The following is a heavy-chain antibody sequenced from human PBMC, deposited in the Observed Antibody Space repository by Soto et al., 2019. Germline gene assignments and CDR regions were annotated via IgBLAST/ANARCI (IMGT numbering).Heavy chain of an antibody. Sequence: GGSLRLSCAASGFTFISYAVSWVRQAPGKGLEWVSAISCSGGSTYYADSVKGRFTISRDSSKNTLYLQMNSLRAEDTAVYYCVTIPSDVVDYWGQETLVTVSS. D-gene: IGHD2-2*02. CDR2: ISCSGGST. CDR1: GFTFISYA. J-gene: IGHJ4*02. V-gene: IGHV3-23*01. CDR3: VTIPSDVVDY.